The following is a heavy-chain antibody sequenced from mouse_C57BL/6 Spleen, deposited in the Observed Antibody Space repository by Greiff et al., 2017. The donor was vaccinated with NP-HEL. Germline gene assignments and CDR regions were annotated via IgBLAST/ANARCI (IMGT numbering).Heavy chain of an antibody. CDR2: INPNNGGT. Sequence: VQLQQSGPELVKPGASVQMSCKASGYTFTDYNMHWVKQSHGKSLEWIGYINPNNGGTSYNQKFKGKATLTVNKSSSTAYMELRSLTSEDSAVYYCARDGAATTVVAFDYWGQGTTLTVSS. J-gene: IGHJ2*01. V-gene: IGHV1-22*01. CDR1: GYTFTDYN. CDR3: ARDGAATTVVAFDY. D-gene: IGHD1-1*01.